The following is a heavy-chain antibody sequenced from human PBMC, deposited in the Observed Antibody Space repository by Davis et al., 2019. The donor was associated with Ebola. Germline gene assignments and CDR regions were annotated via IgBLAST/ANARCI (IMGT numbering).Heavy chain of an antibody. CDR2: IYPKTGRA. V-gene: IGHV1-2*06. Sequence: AASVKVSCKASGYTFSDYYIHWVRQAPGQGLEWMGRIYPKTGRAFYAQKFEGRVTMTRDTSMSTFYMELSWLRSDDTATYYCARVFLYGMDVWGKGTTVTVSP. CDR3: ARVFLYGMDV. D-gene: IGHD2-21*01. J-gene: IGHJ6*04. CDR1: GYTFSDYY.